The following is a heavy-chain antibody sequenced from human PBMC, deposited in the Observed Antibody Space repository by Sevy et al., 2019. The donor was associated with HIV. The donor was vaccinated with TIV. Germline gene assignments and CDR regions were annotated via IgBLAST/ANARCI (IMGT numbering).Heavy chain of an antibody. CDR2: IYYSGST. CDR3: ARSRHTYYYGSGLDY. D-gene: IGHD3-10*01. V-gene: IGHV4-59*01. Sequence: SETLSLTCTVSGGSISSYYWSWIRQPPGKGLEWIGYIYYSGSTNYNPSLKSRVTISVDTSKNQFSLKLSSVTAADTAVYYCARSRHTYYYGSGLDYWGQGTLVTVSS. CDR1: GGSISSYY. J-gene: IGHJ4*02.